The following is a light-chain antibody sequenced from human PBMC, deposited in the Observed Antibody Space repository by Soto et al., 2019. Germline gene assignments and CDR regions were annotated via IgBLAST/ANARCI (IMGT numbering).Light chain of an antibody. J-gene: IGLJ3*02. CDR1: SSDVGSNNL. CDR3: CSYAGSNTWM. CDR2: DAT. V-gene: IGLV2-23*01. Sequence: QSALTQPASVSGSPGQSITISCTGSSSDVGSNNLVSWYQQHPGKVPNLIIYDATKRPSGVSNRFSASKSGNTASLTISGLQAEDEADYYCCSYAGSNTWMFGGGTKLTVL.